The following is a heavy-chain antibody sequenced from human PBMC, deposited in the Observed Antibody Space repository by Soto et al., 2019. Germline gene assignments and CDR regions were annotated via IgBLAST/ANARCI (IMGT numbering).Heavy chain of an antibody. CDR3: ARHGSSVTTYSQFDD. J-gene: IGHJ4*02. Sequence: QLQLQESGPGLVKPSETLSLTCTVSGGSISSSSYFWGWIRQPPGKGLEWIGSAYYDGSTYYNPSLKSRVTISVDTSKNQFSLKLSSVTAADTAVYYCARHGSSVTTYSQFDDWGQGTLVTVSS. D-gene: IGHD4-17*01. CDR1: GGSISSSSYF. CDR2: AYYDGST. V-gene: IGHV4-39*01.